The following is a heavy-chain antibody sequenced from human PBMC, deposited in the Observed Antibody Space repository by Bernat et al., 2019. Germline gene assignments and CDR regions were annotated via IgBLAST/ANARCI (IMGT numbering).Heavy chain of an antibody. CDR1: GFTFSLYS. CDR2: ISGSSTTI. Sequence: EVQLVESGGDVVQPGGSLRLSWAASGFTFSLYSMNWLRQAPGKGLEWISYISGSSTTINYADSVKGRYTISRDNANNSLNLQMNSLRDEDTAVYYCARATGDGRHSFEYWGQGTLVTVSS. D-gene: IGHD2-21*01. CDR3: ARATGDGRHSFEY. V-gene: IGHV3-48*02. J-gene: IGHJ4*02.